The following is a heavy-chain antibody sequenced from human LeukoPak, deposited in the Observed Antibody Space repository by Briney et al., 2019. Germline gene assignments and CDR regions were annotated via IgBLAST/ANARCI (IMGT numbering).Heavy chain of an antibody. CDR2: IRSKANSYAT. CDR3: TRQGITGTTLSTFTSD. D-gene: IGHD1-7*01. J-gene: IGHJ4*02. CDR1: GFTFSGSA. Sequence: GGSLRLSCAASGFTFSGSAMHWVRQASGKGLEWVGRIRSKANSYATAYAASVKGRFTISRGDSKNTAYLQMNSLKTEDTAVYYCTRQGITGTTLSTFTSDWGQGTLVTVSS. V-gene: IGHV3-73*01.